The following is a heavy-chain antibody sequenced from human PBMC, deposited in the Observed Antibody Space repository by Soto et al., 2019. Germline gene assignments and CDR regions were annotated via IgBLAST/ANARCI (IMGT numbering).Heavy chain of an antibody. CDR3: AGIVVGATVDL. CDR2: ISYTGDT. D-gene: IGHD1-26*01. Sequence: AETMSLTSSVSGDSASSDRSFWIWIRHPPGKGLEWIAYISYTGDTNYNPSLKSRVTRPVDQSRTQSSLTLTRATSAEQAVYFCAGIVVGATVDLWGQGSLVTVS. CDR1: GDSASSDRSF. J-gene: IGHJ5*02. V-gene: IGHV4-61*01.